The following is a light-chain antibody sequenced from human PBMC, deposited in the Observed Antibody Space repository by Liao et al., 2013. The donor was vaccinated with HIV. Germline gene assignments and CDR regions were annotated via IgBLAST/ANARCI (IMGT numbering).Light chain of an antibody. CDR1: ELGDKY. CDR3: QAWDSSTASYV. Sequence: SYEVTQPPSVSVSPGQTASITCSGDELGDKYTSWYQQKPGQSPVLIIYHDSKRPSGIPERFSGSNSGNTATLTISGTQAMDEADYYCQAWDSSTASYVFGTGTKVTVL. J-gene: IGLJ1*01. V-gene: IGLV3-1*01. CDR2: HDS.